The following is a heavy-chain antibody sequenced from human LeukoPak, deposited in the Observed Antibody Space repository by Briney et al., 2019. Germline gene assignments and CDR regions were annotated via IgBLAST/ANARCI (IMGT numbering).Heavy chain of an antibody. J-gene: IGHJ3*02. Sequence: PSETLSLTCTVSGGSISSYYWSWIRQPPGKGLEWIGYIYYSGSTNYNPSLKSGVTISVDTSKNQFSLKLSSVIAADTAVYYCARVLPSYYDSSGYRDDAFDIWGQGTMVTVSS. CDR1: GGSISSYY. D-gene: IGHD3-22*01. CDR3: ARVLPSYYDSSGYRDDAFDI. V-gene: IGHV4-59*01. CDR2: IYYSGST.